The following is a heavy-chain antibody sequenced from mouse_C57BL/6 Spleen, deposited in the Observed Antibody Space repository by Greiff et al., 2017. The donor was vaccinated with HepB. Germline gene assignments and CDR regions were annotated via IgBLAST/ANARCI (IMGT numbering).Heavy chain of an antibody. D-gene: IGHD1-1*01. J-gene: IGHJ3*01. CDR2: IDPNSGGT. CDR1: GYTFTSYW. V-gene: IGHV1-72*01. Sequence: VQLQQPGAELVKPGASVKLSCKASGYTFTSYWMHWVKQRPGRGLEWIGRIDPNSGGTKYNEKFKSKATLTVDKPSSTAYMQLSSLTSEDSAVYYCASTVVAREGWFAYWGQGTLVTVSA. CDR3: ASTVVAREGWFAY.